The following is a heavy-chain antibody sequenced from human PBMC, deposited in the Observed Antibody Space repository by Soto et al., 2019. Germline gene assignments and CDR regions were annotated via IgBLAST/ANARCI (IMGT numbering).Heavy chain of an antibody. Sequence: PVGSLRLSCAASGFTFSSYGMHWGRQAPGKGLEWVAVISYDGSNKYYADSVKGRFTISRDNSKNTLYLQMNSLRADDTAVYYFAKDGVYCSGGSCYRDWYFDLWGRGTLVTVSS. V-gene: IGHV3-30*18. CDR1: GFTFSSYG. CDR3: AKDGVYCSGGSCYRDWYFDL. CDR2: ISYDGSNK. J-gene: IGHJ2*01. D-gene: IGHD2-15*01.